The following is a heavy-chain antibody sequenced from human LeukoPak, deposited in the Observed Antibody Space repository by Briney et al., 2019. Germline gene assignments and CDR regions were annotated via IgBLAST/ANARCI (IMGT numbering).Heavy chain of an antibody. CDR2: ISWNSGSI. Sequence: PGGSLRLFCAASGFTFDDYAMHWVRHAPGKGLEWVSGISWNSGSIGYADSVKCRFTISRDNAKNSLYLQMNSLRAEDTALYYCAKDIATGNRLYYFDYWGQGTLVTVSS. V-gene: IGHV3-9*01. J-gene: IGHJ4*02. D-gene: IGHD1-14*01. CDR1: GFTFDDYA. CDR3: AKDIATGNRLYYFDY.